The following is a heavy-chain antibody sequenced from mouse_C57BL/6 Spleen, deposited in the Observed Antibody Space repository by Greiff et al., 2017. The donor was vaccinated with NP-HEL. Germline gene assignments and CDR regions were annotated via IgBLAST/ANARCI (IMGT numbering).Heavy chain of an antibody. V-gene: IGHV3-6*01. Sequence: EVQRVESGPGLVKPSQSLSLTCSVTGYSITSGYYWNWIRQFPGNKLEWMGYISYDGSNNYNPSLKNRISITRDTSKNQFFLKLNSVTTEDTATYYCAVYYYGSSYGYFDYWGQGTTLTVSS. J-gene: IGHJ2*01. D-gene: IGHD1-1*01. CDR1: GYSITSGYY. CDR3: AVYYYGSSYGYFDY. CDR2: ISYDGSN.